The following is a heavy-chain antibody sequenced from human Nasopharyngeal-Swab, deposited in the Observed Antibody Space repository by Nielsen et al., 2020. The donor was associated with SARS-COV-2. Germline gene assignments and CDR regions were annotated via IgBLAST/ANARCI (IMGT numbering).Heavy chain of an antibody. D-gene: IGHD6-19*01. CDR3: AGSGWPPFDY. Sequence: WVRQAPGQGLEWMGWMNPNSGNTGYAQKFQGRVTMTRNTSISTAYMELSSLRSEDTAVYYCAGSGWPPFDYWGQGTLVTVSS. V-gene: IGHV1-8*01. CDR2: MNPNSGNT. J-gene: IGHJ4*02.